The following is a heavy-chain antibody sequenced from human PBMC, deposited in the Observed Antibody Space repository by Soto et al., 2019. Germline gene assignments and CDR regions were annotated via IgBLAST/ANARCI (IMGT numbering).Heavy chain of an antibody. J-gene: IGHJ5*02. D-gene: IGHD4-17*01. Sequence: PGGSLRLSCAASGFKFSSYAMSWVRQAPGKGLEWVSVISGSGGSTYYTDSVKGRFTISRDNSKNTLYLQMNSLRAEDTAVYYCAKVFRGDYAGFDPWGQGTLVTVSS. CDR1: GFKFSSYA. V-gene: IGHV3-23*01. CDR3: AKVFRGDYAGFDP. CDR2: ISGSGGST.